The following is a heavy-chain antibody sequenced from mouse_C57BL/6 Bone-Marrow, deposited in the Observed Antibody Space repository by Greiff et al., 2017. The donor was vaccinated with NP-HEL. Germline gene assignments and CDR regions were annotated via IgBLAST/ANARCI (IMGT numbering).Heavy chain of an antibody. Sequence: EVQGVESGGGLVKPGGSLKLSCAASGFTFSSYTMSWVRQTPEKRLEWVATISGGGGNTYYPDSVKGRVTISRDNAKNTLYLQMSSLRSEDTALYYCANYYGSSYDWYFDVWGTGTTVTVSS. D-gene: IGHD1-1*01. CDR3: ANYYGSSYDWYFDV. CDR2: ISGGGGNT. CDR1: GFTFSSYT. J-gene: IGHJ1*03. V-gene: IGHV5-9*01.